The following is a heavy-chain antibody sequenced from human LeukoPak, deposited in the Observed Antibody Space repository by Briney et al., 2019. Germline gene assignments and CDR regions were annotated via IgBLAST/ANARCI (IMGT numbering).Heavy chain of an antibody. J-gene: IGHJ6*02. V-gene: IGHV1-8*01. CDR3: ARGPVRGADYYYYYGMDV. CDR1: GYTFTSYD. CDR2: MNPNSGNT. Sequence: GASVKVSCKASGYTFTSYDINWVRQATGQGLEWMGWMNPNSGNTGYAQKFQGRVTMTRNTSISTAYMELSSLRSEDTAVYYCARGPVRGADYYYYYGMDVWGQGTTVTVSS. D-gene: IGHD3-10*01.